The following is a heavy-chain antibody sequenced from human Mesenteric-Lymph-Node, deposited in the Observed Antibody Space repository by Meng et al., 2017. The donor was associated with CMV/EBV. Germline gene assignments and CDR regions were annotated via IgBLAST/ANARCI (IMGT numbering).Heavy chain of an antibody. CDR2: IKQDGSEK. V-gene: IGHV3-7*03. Sequence: GGSLRLSCAASGSTFSSYWMTWVRQAPGKGLEWVANIKQDGSEKYYVDSVKGRFTISRDNAKNSLYLQMNSLRAEDTAVYHCAKDLRDILVVVAAAQGYFQHWGQGTPVTVSS. CDR3: AKDLRDILVVVAAAQGYFQH. J-gene: IGHJ1*01. CDR1: GSTFSSYW. D-gene: IGHD2-2*01.